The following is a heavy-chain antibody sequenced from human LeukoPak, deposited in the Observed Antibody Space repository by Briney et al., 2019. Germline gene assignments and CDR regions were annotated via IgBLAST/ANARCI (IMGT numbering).Heavy chain of an antibody. J-gene: IGHJ4*02. CDR2: IRSKPYGGAT. CDR1: GFTFGDYG. V-gene: IGHV3-49*04. Sequence: PGGSLRLSCTGSGFTFGDYGVTWVRQAPGKGLEWVGFIRSKPYGGATEYAAPVRGRFTISRDDSKSIAYLQMNGLKTEDTALYYCTRDGLGSGYYHVVLDYWGQGTLVTVSS. CDR3: TRDGLGSGYYHVVLDY. D-gene: IGHD3-22*01.